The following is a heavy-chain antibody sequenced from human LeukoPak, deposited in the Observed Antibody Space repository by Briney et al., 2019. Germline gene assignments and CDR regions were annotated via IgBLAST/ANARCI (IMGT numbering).Heavy chain of an antibody. Sequence: GGSLRLSCAASGFTFSSYWMSWVRQAPGKGREWVANIKQDGSEKYYVDSVKGRFTISRDNAKNSLYLQMNSLRAEDTAVYYCARGSHYYDSSGYYAAGYWGQGTLVTVSS. CDR1: GFTFSSYW. CDR3: ARGSHYYDSSGYYAAGY. D-gene: IGHD3-22*01. J-gene: IGHJ4*02. V-gene: IGHV3-7*04. CDR2: IKQDGSEK.